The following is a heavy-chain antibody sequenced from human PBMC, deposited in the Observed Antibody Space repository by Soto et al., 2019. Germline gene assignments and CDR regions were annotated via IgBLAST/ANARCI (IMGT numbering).Heavy chain of an antibody. Sequence: PGESLKISCKASGYSFTTYWIGWVRQMSGKGLEWMGIIYPSDSDTRYSPLFQGQATFSVDKSINTAYLQWSSLKASDSAMYYCARQRGDGRGYPNASDYWGQGTLVTVSS. J-gene: IGHJ4*02. D-gene: IGHD3-22*01. V-gene: IGHV5-51*01. CDR2: IYPSDSDT. CDR3: ARQRGDGRGYPNASDY. CDR1: GYSFTTYW.